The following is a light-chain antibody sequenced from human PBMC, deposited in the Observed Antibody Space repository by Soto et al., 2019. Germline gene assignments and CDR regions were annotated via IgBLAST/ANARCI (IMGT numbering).Light chain of an antibody. CDR2: GNS. V-gene: IGLV1-40*01. J-gene: IGLJ2*01. Sequence: QSVLTQPPSVSGAPGQRVTISCTGSGSNIGAGYDGHWYQQMPGTAPKRLIYGNSSRPSGVPDRFSGSKSGTSASLAITGLQAEDEADYHCQSYDSSLSRSIFGGGTKLTVL. CDR3: QSYDSSLSRSI. CDR1: GSNIGAGYD.